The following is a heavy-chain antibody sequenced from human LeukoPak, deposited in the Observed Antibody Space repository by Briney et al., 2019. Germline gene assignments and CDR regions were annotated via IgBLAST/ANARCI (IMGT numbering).Heavy chain of an antibody. D-gene: IGHD4-11*01. Sequence: GESLKISCKGSGYSFTSYWIGWVRQMPGKGLEWMEIIYPGDSDTRYSPSFQGRVTISADKSISTAYLQWSSLKASDTAMYYCARLASRTTLVGAFDIWGQGTMVTVSS. CDR2: IYPGDSDT. CDR1: GYSFTSYW. CDR3: ARLASRTTLVGAFDI. J-gene: IGHJ3*02. V-gene: IGHV5-51*01.